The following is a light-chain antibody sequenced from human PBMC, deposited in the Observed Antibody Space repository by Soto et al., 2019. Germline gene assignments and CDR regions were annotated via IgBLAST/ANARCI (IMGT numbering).Light chain of an antibody. CDR3: QQYGNSPGT. CDR2: GAS. CDR1: QSVSSSY. J-gene: IGKJ1*01. Sequence: EIVLTQSPGTLSLSPGERATLSCRASQSVSSSYLAWYQQKPGQAPRLLIYGASIRATGSPDRFSGSRSGTDFTLTISRLEPEDFAVYYGQQYGNSPGTFGQRTKVVIK. V-gene: IGKV3-20*01.